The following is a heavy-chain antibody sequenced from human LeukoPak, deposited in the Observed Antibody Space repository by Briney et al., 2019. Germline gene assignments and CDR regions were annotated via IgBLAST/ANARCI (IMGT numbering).Heavy chain of an antibody. V-gene: IGHV4-59*01. CDR1: GGSISSYY. CDR3: AREILGMGPRMDV. J-gene: IGHJ6*02. Sequence: SETLSLTCTVSGGSISSYYWSWIRQPPGKGLEWIGYIYYSGTTNYNPSLKSRVTISVDTSKNQFSLKLSSVTAADTAVYYCAREILGMGPRMDVWGQGTTVTVSS. CDR2: IYYSGTT. D-gene: IGHD1-26*01.